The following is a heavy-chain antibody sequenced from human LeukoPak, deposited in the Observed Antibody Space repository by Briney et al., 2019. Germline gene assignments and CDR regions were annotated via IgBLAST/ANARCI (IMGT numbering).Heavy chain of an antibody. CDR1: GGSFSGYY. CDR2: INHSGST. J-gene: IGHJ6*02. V-gene: IGHV4-34*01. Sequence: PSETLSLTCAVYGGSFSGYYWSWIRLPPGKGLEWIGEINHSGSTNYNPSLKSRVTISVDTSKNQFSLKLSSVTAADTAVYYCARAGRRGQWLRSPLRLYGMDVWGQGTTVTVSS. D-gene: IGHD5-12*01. CDR3: ARAGRRGQWLRSPLRLYGMDV.